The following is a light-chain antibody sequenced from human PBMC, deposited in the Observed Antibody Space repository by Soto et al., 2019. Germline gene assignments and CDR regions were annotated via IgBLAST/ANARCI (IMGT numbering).Light chain of an antibody. CDR3: QQYNSYPYT. CDR2: DAS. Sequence: DIQMTQSPSTLSASVGDRVTITCRTSQSISSWLAWYQQKPGKAPKLLIYDASSLESGVPSRFGGSGSGTEFNLTISSLQPDDFATYYCQQYNSYPYTFGQGTKLEIK. V-gene: IGKV1-5*01. J-gene: IGKJ2*01. CDR1: QSISSW.